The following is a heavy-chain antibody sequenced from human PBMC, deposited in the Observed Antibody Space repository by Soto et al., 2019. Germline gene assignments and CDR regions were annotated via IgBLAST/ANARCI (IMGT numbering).Heavy chain of an antibody. D-gene: IGHD3-3*01. Sequence: GASVKVSCKASGYTFTSYDINWVRQATGQGXEWMGWMNPNSGNTGYAQKFQGRVTMTRNTSISTAYMELSSLRSEDTAVYYCAGVTYYDFWSGYVYHTFDPWGQGTLVTVSS. J-gene: IGHJ5*02. V-gene: IGHV1-8*01. CDR2: MNPNSGNT. CDR3: AGVTYYDFWSGYVYHTFDP. CDR1: GYTFTSYD.